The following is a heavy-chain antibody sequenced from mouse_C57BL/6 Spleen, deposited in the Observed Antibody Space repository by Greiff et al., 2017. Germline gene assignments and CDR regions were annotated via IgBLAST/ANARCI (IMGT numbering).Heavy chain of an antibody. Sequence: LVESGAELARPGASVKLSCKASGYTFTSYGISWVKQRTGQGLEWIGEIYPRSGNTYYNEKFKGKATLTADKSSSTAYMELRSLTSEDSAVYFCARRGYYDYDGYFDVWGTGTTVTVSS. CDR2: IYPRSGNT. J-gene: IGHJ1*03. CDR1: GYTFTSYG. V-gene: IGHV1-81*01. CDR3: ARRGYYDYDGYFDV. D-gene: IGHD2-4*01.